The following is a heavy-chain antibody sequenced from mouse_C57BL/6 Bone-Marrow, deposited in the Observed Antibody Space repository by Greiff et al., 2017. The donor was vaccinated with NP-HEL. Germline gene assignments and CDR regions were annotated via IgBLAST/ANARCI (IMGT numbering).Heavy chain of an antibody. CDR2: IDPSDSDN. V-gene: IGHV1-69*01. CDR1: GYTFTSYW. J-gene: IGHJ2*01. Sequence: QVQLQQPGAELVMPGASVKLSCKASGYTFTSYWMHWVKQRPGQGLEWIGEIDPSDSDNNYNQKFKGKTTLTVDKSSSKAYMQLSSLTSEDSAVYYCATLYYWGQGTTLTVSS. D-gene: IGHD6-1*01. CDR3: ATLYY.